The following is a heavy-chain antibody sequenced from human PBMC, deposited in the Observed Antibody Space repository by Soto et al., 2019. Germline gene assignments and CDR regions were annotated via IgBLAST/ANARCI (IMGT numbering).Heavy chain of an antibody. CDR3: ATWVDYGDFEGFDL. V-gene: IGHV1-69*13. J-gene: IGHJ4*02. CDR1: GGTFSSYA. D-gene: IGHD4-17*01. Sequence: GASVKVSCKASGGTFSSYAISWVRQAPGQGLEWMGGIIPIFGTANYAQKFQGRVTITADESTSTAYMELSSLRSEDTAVYYCATWVDYGDFEGFDLWGQGTLVTVSS. CDR2: IIPIFGTA.